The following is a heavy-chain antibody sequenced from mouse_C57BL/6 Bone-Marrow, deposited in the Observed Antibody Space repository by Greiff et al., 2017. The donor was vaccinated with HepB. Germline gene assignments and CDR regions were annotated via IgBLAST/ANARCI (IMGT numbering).Heavy chain of an antibody. CDR2: ISSGGDYI. D-gene: IGHD1-1*01. CDR1: GFTFSSYA. Sequence: VQLKESGEGLVKPGGSLKLSCAASGFTFSSYAMSWVRQTPEKRLEWVAYISSGGDYIYYADTVKGRFTISRDNARNTLYLQMSSLKSEDTAMYYCTRDPPYYYGSSRWYFDVWGTGTTVTVSS. CDR3: TRDPPYYYGSSRWYFDV. J-gene: IGHJ1*03. V-gene: IGHV5-9-1*02.